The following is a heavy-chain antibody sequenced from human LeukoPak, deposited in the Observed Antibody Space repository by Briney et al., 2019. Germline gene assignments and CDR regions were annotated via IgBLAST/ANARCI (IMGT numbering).Heavy chain of an antibody. V-gene: IGHV3-23*01. Sequence: GGSLRLSCAASGFTFSSYAMSWVRQAPGKGLEWVSAISGSGGDTYYTDSVKGRFTISRDNAKNTLYLQMNSLRVEDTAVYYCAREGGAPDYWGQGTLVTVSS. CDR2: ISGSGGDT. D-gene: IGHD1-26*01. CDR3: AREGGAPDY. J-gene: IGHJ4*02. CDR1: GFTFSSYA.